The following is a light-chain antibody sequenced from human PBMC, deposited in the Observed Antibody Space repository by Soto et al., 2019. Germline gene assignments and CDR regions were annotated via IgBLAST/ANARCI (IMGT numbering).Light chain of an antibody. Sequence: QSALTQPASVSGSPGQSITISCTGTSRDIGTYDYVSWYQQHPGKAPKLMIYDVNNRPSGVSNRFSGSKSGNTASLTISGLQAVDEADYYCSSWTTSSTLVFGGGTKLTVL. CDR1: SRDIGTYDY. V-gene: IGLV2-14*01. J-gene: IGLJ2*01. CDR2: DVN. CDR3: SSWTTSSTLV.